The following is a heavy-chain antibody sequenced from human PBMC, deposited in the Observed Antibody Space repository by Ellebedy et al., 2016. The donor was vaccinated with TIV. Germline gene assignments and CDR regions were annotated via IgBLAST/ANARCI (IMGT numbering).Heavy chain of an antibody. CDR3: ARRSGSSIRNGMDV. CDR1: GYTFTSDW. V-gene: IGHV5-10-1*01. CDR2: IDPRDSYS. D-gene: IGHD3-10*01. J-gene: IGHJ6*02. Sequence: GESLKISCKASGYTFTSDWLTWVRQMPGKGLEWMGRIDPRDSYSNYNPSFQGHVTISVDKSSSTAYLQWSSLEASDTAMYYCARRSGSSIRNGMDVWGQGTTVTVSS.